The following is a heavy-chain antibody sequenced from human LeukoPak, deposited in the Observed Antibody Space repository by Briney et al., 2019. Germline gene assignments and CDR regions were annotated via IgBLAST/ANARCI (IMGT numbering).Heavy chain of an antibody. CDR1: GFTFSSYS. V-gene: IGHV3-21*01. CDR3: ARDGDGDYGGVGHWFDP. D-gene: IGHD4-17*01. CDR2: ISSSSSYI. J-gene: IGHJ5*02. Sequence: GGSLRLSCAASGFTFSSYSMNWVRQAPGKGLEWVSSISSSSSYIYYADSVKGRFTISRDNAKNSLYLQMNSLRAEDTAVYYCARDGDGDYGGVGHWFDPWGQGTLVSVSS.